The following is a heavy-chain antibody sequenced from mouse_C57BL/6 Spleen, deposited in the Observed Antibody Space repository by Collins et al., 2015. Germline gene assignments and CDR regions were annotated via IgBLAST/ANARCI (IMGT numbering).Heavy chain of an antibody. V-gene: IGHV2-2*01. CDR2: IWSGGST. CDR1: GFSLTSYG. D-gene: IGHD1-1*01. J-gene: IGHJ1*03. Sequence: QVQLKQSGPGLVQPSQSLSITCTVSGFSLTSYGVHWVRQSPGKGLEWLGVIWSGGSTDYNAAFISRLSISKDNSKSQVFFKMNSLQADDTAIYYCARDGYYGSSPWYFDVWGTGTTVTVSS. CDR3: ARDGYYGSSPWYFDV.